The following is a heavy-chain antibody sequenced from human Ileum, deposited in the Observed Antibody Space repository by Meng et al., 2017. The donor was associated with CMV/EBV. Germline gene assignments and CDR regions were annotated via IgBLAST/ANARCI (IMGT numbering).Heavy chain of an antibody. CDR3: ARAYCSGGSCYYYGMDV. CDR2: ISAYNGNT. CDR1: GYTFTSYD. Sequence: ASVKVSCKASGYTFTSYDINWVRQAPGQGREWMGWISAYNGNTNYAQKLQGRVTMTTDTSTSTAYMELRSLISDDTAVYYCARAYCSGGSCYYYGMDVWGQGTTVTVSS. V-gene: IGHV1-18*01. D-gene: IGHD2-15*01. J-gene: IGHJ6*02.